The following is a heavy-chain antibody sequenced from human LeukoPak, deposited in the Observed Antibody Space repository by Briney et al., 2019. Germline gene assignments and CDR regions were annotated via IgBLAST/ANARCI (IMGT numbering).Heavy chain of an antibody. Sequence: GGSLRLSCAASGFTFGDYYMSWIRQAPGKGLEWVSYISSSGNTIYYADSVKGRFTISRDNAKNSLYLQMNSLRAEDTAAYYCAIHIGYCSGGSCYGESYFDYWGQGTLVTVSS. J-gene: IGHJ4*02. CDR1: GFTFGDYY. D-gene: IGHD2-15*01. CDR3: AIHIGYCSGGSCYGESYFDY. V-gene: IGHV3-11*01. CDR2: ISSSGNTI.